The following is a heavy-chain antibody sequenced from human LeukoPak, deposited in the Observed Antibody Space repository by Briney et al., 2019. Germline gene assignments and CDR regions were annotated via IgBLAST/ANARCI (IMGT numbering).Heavy chain of an antibody. J-gene: IGHJ6*03. Sequence: SVKVSCKASGGTFSSYAISWVRQAPGQGLEWMGGIIPIFGTANYAQKFQGRVTITTDESTSTAYMELSSLRSEDTAVYYCASQGYCSSTSCYPYYYYYMDVWGKGTTVTVSS. CDR2: IIPIFGTA. V-gene: IGHV1-69*05. CDR1: GGTFSSYA. D-gene: IGHD2-2*01. CDR3: ASQGYCSSTSCYPYYYYYMDV.